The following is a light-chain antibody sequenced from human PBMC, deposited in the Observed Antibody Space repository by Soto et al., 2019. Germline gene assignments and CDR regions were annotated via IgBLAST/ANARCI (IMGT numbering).Light chain of an antibody. J-gene: IGKJ2*01. CDR1: QSVSSSY. CDR2: GAS. CDR3: QQYGSSPPYT. Sequence: EIVLTQSPGTLSLSPGERATLSCRASQSVSSSYLAWYQQKPGQAPRLLIYGASSRATGIPDRFSGSGSGTDVTLTSSRLEPEDFAVYYWQQYGSSPPYTFGQGTKLEI. V-gene: IGKV3-20*01.